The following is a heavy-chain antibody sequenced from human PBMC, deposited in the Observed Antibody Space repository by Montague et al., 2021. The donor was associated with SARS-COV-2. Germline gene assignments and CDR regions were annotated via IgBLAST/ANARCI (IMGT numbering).Heavy chain of an antibody. Sequence: SDTLSLTRAVYGGSFSGYYWSWIRQPPGRGLEWIGETNDSGRTNYNPSLERRVTISVDTSKNQFSLRQSSVTAADTAVYYCARGYCSGSGCYYYYGMDVWGQGTLVTVS. V-gene: IGHV4-34*01. J-gene: IGHJ6*02. CDR3: ARGYCSGSGCYYYYGMDV. CDR2: TNDSGRT. D-gene: IGHD2-15*01. CDR1: GGSFSGYY.